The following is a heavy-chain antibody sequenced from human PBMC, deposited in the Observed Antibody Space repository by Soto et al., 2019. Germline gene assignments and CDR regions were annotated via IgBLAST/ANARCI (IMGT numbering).Heavy chain of an antibody. J-gene: IGHJ4*02. CDR2: VNPNGGST. V-gene: IGHV1-46*01. D-gene: IGHD6-6*01. CDR3: ARGLASGDY. Sequence: QVQLVQSGAEVKEPGASVKISCKGSGYTFTNFYIHWVRQAPGQGLEWMGIVNPNGGSTNYAQNFKGRITISRVTSTSTVYMDLSSLRSEDTAVYYCARGLASGDYWGQGTLVTVSS. CDR1: GYTFTNFY.